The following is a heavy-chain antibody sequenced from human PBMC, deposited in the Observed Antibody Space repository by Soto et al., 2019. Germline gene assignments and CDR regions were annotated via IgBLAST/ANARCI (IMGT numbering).Heavy chain of an antibody. CDR2: IDYSGST. Sequence: QLQLQESGPGLVKPSETLSLTCTVSGGSISSNTYYWGWIRQSPGKGLEGIGSIDYSGSTYYNPCLKRRVTISVDTSKNQFSLKLSSVTAADTAVYYCARPLFPIGYFDYWGQGTLVTVSS. CDR3: ARPLFPIGYFDY. J-gene: IGHJ4*02. CDR1: GGSISSNTYY. V-gene: IGHV4-39*01.